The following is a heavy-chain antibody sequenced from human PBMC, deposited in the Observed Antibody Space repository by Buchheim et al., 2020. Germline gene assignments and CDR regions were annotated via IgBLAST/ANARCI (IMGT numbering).Heavy chain of an antibody. CDR2: ISSSSRTI. CDR1: GFSISKNS. V-gene: IGHV3-48*01. D-gene: IGHD1-14*01. CDR3: ARSLVGTTLIDY. J-gene: IGHJ4*02. Sequence: VQVVESGGALVQPGGSLTLSCSLSGFSISKNSMNWVRQAPGKGLEYISYISSSSRTIYYGDSVKGRFTVSRDNAQNSLYLQMNSLRVEDTAVYYCARSLVGTTLIDYWGQGTL.